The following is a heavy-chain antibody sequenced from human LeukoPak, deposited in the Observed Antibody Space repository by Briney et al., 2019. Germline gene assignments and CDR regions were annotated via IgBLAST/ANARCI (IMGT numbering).Heavy chain of an antibody. CDR1: GYTFTGDY. CDR2: INHNSGGT. Sequence: GASVKVSGKASGYTFTGDYIHWVRQAPGQGLEWMGWINHNSGGTNYAPKFKGRVTMTRDTSISTTYMELNTLRSDDTAMYYCARGGPKPIMGAADCWGQGTLVTVSS. J-gene: IGHJ4*02. D-gene: IGHD1-26*01. CDR3: ARGGPKPIMGAADC. V-gene: IGHV1-2*02.